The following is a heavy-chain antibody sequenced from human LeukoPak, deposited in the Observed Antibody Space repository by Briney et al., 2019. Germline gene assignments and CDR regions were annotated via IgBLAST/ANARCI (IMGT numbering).Heavy chain of an antibody. CDR2: ICGSGEST. CDR1: GFTFSSYA. CDR3: AKEVYYFDTSGLYSFAFDI. D-gene: IGHD3-22*01. J-gene: IGHJ3*02. Sequence: GGSLRLSCAAFGFTFSSYAMHWVRQAPGKGLEWVSGICGSGESTDYADSVKGRFTISRDNSKNTLYLQMNSLRVEDTAVYYCAKEVYYFDTSGLYSFAFDIWGQGTMVTVPS. V-gene: IGHV3-23*01.